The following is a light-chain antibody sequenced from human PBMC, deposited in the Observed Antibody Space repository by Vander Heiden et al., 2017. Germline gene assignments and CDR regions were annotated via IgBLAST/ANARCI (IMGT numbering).Light chain of an antibody. CDR2: WAS. V-gene: IGKV4-1*01. CDR3: QQYYSTPYT. CDR1: QSVLYSSNNKNY. J-gene: IGKJ2*01. Sequence: IVMTQSPDSLAATLGERATINCKSSQSVLYSSNNKNYLAWYQQKPGQPPKLLIDWASTRESGVPDRFSGSGSGTDFTLTISSLQAEDVAVYYCQQYYSTPYTFGQGTKLEIK.